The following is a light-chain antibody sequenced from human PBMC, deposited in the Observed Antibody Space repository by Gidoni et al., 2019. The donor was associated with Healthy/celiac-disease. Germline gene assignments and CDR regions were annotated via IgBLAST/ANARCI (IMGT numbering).Light chain of an antibody. CDR3: QQYDSTRT. Sequence: DIVMTQSPASLAVSLGERATINCKSSQSVLYSSNNKNYLAWYQQKPGQPPKLLIYWASTRESGVPDRFSGSGSGTDFTLTISSLQAEDVAVYYCQQYDSTRTFGQGTKVEIK. CDR2: WAS. J-gene: IGKJ1*01. CDR1: QSVLYSSNNKNY. V-gene: IGKV4-1*01.